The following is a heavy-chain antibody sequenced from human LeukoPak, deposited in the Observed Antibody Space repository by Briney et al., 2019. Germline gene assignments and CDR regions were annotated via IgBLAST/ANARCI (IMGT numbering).Heavy chain of an antibody. D-gene: IGHD6-13*01. J-gene: IGHJ4*02. V-gene: IGHV1-69*13. CDR3: ARGSIAAAGDFDY. Sequence: ASVKVSCKASGGTFSSYAISWVRQAPGQGLEWMGGIIPVFGTANYAQKFQGRVTITADESTSTAYMELSSLRSDDTAVYYCARGSIAAAGDFDYWGQGTLVTVSS. CDR1: GGTFSSYA. CDR2: IIPVFGTA.